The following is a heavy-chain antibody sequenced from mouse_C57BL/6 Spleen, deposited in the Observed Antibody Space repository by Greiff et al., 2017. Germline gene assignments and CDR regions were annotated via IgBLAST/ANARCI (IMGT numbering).Heavy chain of an antibody. Sequence: EVQVVESGGDLVKPGGSLKLSCAASGFTFSSYGMSWVRQTPDKRLEWVATISSGGSYTYYPDSVKGRFTISRDNSKNTLYLQMSSLKSEDTAMYYCARRGWDDGYAMDYWGQGTSVTVSS. CDR3: ARRGWDDGYAMDY. V-gene: IGHV5-6*01. CDR1: GFTFSSYG. D-gene: IGHD2-3*01. CDR2: ISSGGSYT. J-gene: IGHJ4*01.